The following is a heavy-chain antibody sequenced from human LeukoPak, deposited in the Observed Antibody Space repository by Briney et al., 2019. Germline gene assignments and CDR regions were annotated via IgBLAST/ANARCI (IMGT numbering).Heavy chain of an antibody. V-gene: IGHV1-2*02. D-gene: IGHD5-18*01. J-gene: IGHJ5*02. CDR3: ARDIVMVTYWFDP. CDR1: GYTFTGYY. Sequence: ASVKVSCKASGYTFTGYYMHWVRQAPGQGLEWMGWINPNSGGTNYAQKFQGRVTMTRDTSISTAYMELSRLRSDDTAVYYCARDIVMVTYWFDPWGQGTLVPVSS. CDR2: INPNSGGT.